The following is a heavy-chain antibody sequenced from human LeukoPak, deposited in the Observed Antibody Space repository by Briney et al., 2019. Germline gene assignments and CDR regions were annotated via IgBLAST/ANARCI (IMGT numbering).Heavy chain of an antibody. J-gene: IGHJ4*02. V-gene: IGHV3-21*04. CDR1: GFTFSSYS. D-gene: IGHD3-9*01. CDR2: ISSSSSYI. CDR3: ARASYDILTGYFDY. Sequence: GGSLRLSCAASGFTFSSYSMNWVRQAPGKGLEWVSPISSSSSYIYYADSVKGRFTISRDNAKNSLYLQMNSLRAEDTALYYCARASYDILTGYFDYWGQGTLVTVSS.